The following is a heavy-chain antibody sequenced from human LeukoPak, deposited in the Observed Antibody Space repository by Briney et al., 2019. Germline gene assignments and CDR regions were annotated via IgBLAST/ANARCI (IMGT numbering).Heavy chain of an antibody. V-gene: IGHV1-2*02. Sequence: GASVKVSCKASGYTFTGYYMHWVRQAPGQGLEWMGWINPNSGGTNYAQKLQGRVTMTTDTSTSTAYMELRSLRSDDTAMYYCARDGGYSYGDYWGQGTLVTVSS. CDR3: ARDGGYSYGDY. J-gene: IGHJ4*02. CDR2: INPNSGGT. D-gene: IGHD5-18*01. CDR1: GYTFTGYY.